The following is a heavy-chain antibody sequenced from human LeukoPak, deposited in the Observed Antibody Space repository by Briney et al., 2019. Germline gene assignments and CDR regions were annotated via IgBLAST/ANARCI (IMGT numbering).Heavy chain of an antibody. CDR2: IYSGGST. Sequence: PGGSLRLSCAASGFTVSSDYMSWVRQAPGQGLEWLSVIYSGGSTYYTASEKGSFTTSSDNPKNTLYLQKNSLRTEDTTAYYYAKERCGSGRYYPYYWGEGTLCTVSS. V-gene: IGHV3-66*01. J-gene: IGHJ4*02. CDR3: AKERCGSGRYYPYY. D-gene: IGHD3-10*01. CDR1: GFTVSSDY.